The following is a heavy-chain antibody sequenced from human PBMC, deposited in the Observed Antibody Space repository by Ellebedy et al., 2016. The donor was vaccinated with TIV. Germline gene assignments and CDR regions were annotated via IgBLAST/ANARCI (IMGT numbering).Heavy chain of an antibody. V-gene: IGHV3-74*01. J-gene: IGHJ3*02. D-gene: IGHD2/OR15-2a*01. CDR1: GFTLTNHW. CDR2: LNTDGSTI. Sequence: GGSLRLSCAASGFTLTNHWMHWVRQAPGKGLLWVSSLNTDGSTIRYADSVQGRFTISRDNAKSMLYLQMNSLRAEDTAVYYCAREVLASSKGGPFDIWGQGTMVTVSP. CDR3: AREVLASSKGGPFDI.